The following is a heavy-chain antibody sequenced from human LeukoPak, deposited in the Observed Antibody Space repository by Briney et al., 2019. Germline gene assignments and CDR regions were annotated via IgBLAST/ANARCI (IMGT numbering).Heavy chain of an antibody. CDR3: ARGGYCSGGRCDPDNWLDP. CDR2: INPDGSVT. Sequence: GGSLRLSCAASGFTFSTYWMHWVRQGPGKGLVWVSRINPDGSVTNYADSVKGRFNISRDNAKNTLYLQMSSLRVEDTAVYYCARGGYCSGGRCDPDNWLDPWGQGTLVTVSS. D-gene: IGHD2-15*01. CDR1: GFTFSTYW. J-gene: IGHJ5*02. V-gene: IGHV3-74*01.